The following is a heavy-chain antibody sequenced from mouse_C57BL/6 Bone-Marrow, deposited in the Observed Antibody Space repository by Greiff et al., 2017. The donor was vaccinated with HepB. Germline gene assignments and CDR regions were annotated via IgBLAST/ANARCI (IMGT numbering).Heavy chain of an antibody. CDR3: ARYQYYYGSSYYFDV. CDR1: GYTFTSYW. Sequence: QVQLQQPGAELVKPGASVKMSCKASGYTFTSYWITWVKQRPGQGLEWIGDIYPGSGSTNYNEKFKSKATLTVDTSSSTAYMQLRSLTSEDSAVYYCARYQYYYGSSYYFDVWGTGTTVTVSS. D-gene: IGHD1-1*01. CDR2: IYPGSGST. J-gene: IGHJ1*03. V-gene: IGHV1-55*01.